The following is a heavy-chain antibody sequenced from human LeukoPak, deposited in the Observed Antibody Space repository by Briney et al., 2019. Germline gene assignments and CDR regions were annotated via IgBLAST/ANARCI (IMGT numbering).Heavy chain of an antibody. Sequence: PGGSLRLSCAASGFTFSDYGMHWVRQAPGKGLQYVSAISSEGGSTYYADSVKGRFTISRDNSKNTVYLQMGSLRVEDMAVYYCARRYCSSTSCSPFDYWGQGTLVTVSS. V-gene: IGHV3-64*02. J-gene: IGHJ4*02. CDR1: GFTFSDYG. D-gene: IGHD2-2*01. CDR2: ISSEGGST. CDR3: ARRYCSSTSCSPFDY.